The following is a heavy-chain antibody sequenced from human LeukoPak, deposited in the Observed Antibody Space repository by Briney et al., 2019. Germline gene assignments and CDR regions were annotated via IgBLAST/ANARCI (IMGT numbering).Heavy chain of an antibody. J-gene: IGHJ4*02. V-gene: IGHV3-21*01. CDR2: ISSRSNQI. CDR1: GFIFSIYS. D-gene: IGHD4-17*01. CDR3: ARVHYGIDY. Sequence: PGGSLRLSCAASGFIFSIYSMYWIRQAPGKGLEWVSSISSRSNQIYYADSVKGRFTISRDNAENSLYLQMNSLRADDSAMYYCARVHYGIDYWGQGTLVTVSS.